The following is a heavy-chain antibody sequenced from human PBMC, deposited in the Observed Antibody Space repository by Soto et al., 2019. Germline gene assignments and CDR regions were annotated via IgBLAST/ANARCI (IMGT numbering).Heavy chain of an antibody. D-gene: IGHD4-17*01. Sequence: PSETLSLTCTVSGGSISSGDYYWSWIRQPPGKGLEWIGYIYYSGSTYYNPSLKSRVTISVDTSKNQFSLKLSSVTAADTAVYYCARVGGTGDYVLDYWGQGTMVTVS. J-gene: IGHJ4*02. V-gene: IGHV4-30-4*01. CDR3: ARVGGTGDYVLDY. CDR1: GGSISSGDYY. CDR2: IYYSGST.